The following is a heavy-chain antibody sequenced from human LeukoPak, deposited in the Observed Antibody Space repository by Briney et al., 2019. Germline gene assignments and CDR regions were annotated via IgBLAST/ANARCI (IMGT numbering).Heavy chain of an antibody. D-gene: IGHD3-9*01. CDR2: TNSDGSST. CDR1: GFTFSRYW. Sequence: PGGSLRLSCAASGFTFSRYWMYWVRQAPGRGLVWVSHTNSDGSSTGYADSVKGRFTISRDNAKNSLYLQMNSLRAEDTAVYYCARTYYDILTAYNPYFDYWGQGTLVTVSS. V-gene: IGHV3-74*01. J-gene: IGHJ4*02. CDR3: ARTYYDILTAYNPYFDY.